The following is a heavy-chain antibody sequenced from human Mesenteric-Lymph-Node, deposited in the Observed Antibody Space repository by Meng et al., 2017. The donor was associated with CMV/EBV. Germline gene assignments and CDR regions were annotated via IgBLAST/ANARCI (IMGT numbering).Heavy chain of an antibody. CDR1: GGSISSYY. CDR2: MYYSGST. J-gene: IGHJ6*02. V-gene: IGHV4-59*01. D-gene: IGHD6-13*01. Sequence: SETLSLTCTVSGGSISSYYWSWIRQSPGKGLEWIGYMYYSGSTKYNPSLKSRVTISVDTSKNQFSLKLSSVTAADTAVYYCARSWGYYYYYGMDVWGQGTTVTVSS. CDR3: ARSWGYYYYYGMDV.